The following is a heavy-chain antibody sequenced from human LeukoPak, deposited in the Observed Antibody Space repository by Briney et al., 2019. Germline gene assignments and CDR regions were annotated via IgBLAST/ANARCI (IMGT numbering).Heavy chain of an antibody. CDR3: TTDTFGARDS. D-gene: IGHD3-10*01. CDR2: INEDGSST. V-gene: IGHV3-74*01. J-gene: IGHJ4*02. CDR1: GYSFSRYW. Sequence: GGSLRLSCAASGYSFSRYWMHWVRQGPGKGLVWVSRINEDGSSTSYAESVRGRFTISRDNAKNTLYLQMNSLRAEDAAVYYCTTDTFGARDSWGQGTLVTVSS.